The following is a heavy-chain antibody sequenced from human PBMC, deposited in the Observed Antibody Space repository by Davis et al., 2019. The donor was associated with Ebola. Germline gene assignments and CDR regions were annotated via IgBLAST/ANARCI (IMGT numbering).Heavy chain of an antibody. CDR1: GYSFTSYW. D-gene: IGHD6-19*01. Sequence: GESLKISCKGSGYSFTSYWIGWVRQMPGKGLEWMGIIYPGDSDTRYSPSFQGQVTISADKSISTAYLQWSSLKASDTAMYYCAISIAVAGKEFQHWGQGTPVTVSS. CDR2: IYPGDSDT. CDR3: AISIAVAGKEFQH. J-gene: IGHJ1*01. V-gene: IGHV5-51*01.